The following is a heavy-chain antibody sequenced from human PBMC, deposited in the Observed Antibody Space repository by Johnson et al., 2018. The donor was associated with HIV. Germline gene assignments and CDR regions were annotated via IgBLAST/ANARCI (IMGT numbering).Heavy chain of an antibody. CDR1: GFSFSNYW. D-gene: IGHD3-22*01. CDR3: ARGAPDSDAFDI. Sequence: VQLVESGGGLVQSGGSLRLSCVVSGFSFSNYWMTWVRQVPGKGLEWVANIKQDGSEKFYVDSVKGRFTISRENAKNSLYLQMNSLRAGDTAVYYCARGAPDSDAFDIWGQGTMVTVSS. V-gene: IGHV3-7*01. J-gene: IGHJ3*02. CDR2: IKQDGSEK.